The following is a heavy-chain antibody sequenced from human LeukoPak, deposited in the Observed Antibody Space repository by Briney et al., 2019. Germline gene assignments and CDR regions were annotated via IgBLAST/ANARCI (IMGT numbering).Heavy chain of an antibody. CDR1: GFTFSSYA. Sequence: PGGSLRLSCAASGFTFSSYAMHWVRQAPGKGLEWVAVISYDGSNKYYADSVKGRFTISRDNSKNTLYLQMNSLRAEDTAVYYCVVVVTAKFDYWGQGTLVTVSS. J-gene: IGHJ4*02. V-gene: IGHV3-30*04. D-gene: IGHD2-21*02. CDR2: ISYDGSNK. CDR3: VVVVTAKFDY.